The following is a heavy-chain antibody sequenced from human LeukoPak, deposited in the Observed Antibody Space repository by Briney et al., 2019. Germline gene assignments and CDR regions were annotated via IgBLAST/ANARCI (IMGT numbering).Heavy chain of an antibody. CDR3: AKASSSWFDYYYGMDV. CDR2: ISGSGGSI. Sequence: GASLRLSCAASGFTFSSYAMSWVRQAPGKGLEWVSAISGSGGSIYYADSVKGRFTISRDNSKNTLYLQMNSLRAEDTAVYYCAKASSSWFDYYYGMDVWGQGTTVTVSS. D-gene: IGHD6-13*01. V-gene: IGHV3-23*01. CDR1: GFTFSSYA. J-gene: IGHJ6*02.